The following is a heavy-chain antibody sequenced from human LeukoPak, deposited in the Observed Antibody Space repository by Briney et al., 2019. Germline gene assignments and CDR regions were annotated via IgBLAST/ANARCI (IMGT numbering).Heavy chain of an antibody. Sequence: ASVKVSFKASVYTFTGYYMHWVRQAPGQGLEWMGWINSNNGGTNYAQKFQGRVTMTRDTSISTAYMELSSLRSDDTAVYYCASPAPYYDNSGYYPLDYWGQGTLVTVSS. D-gene: IGHD3-22*01. CDR1: VYTFTGYY. V-gene: IGHV1-2*02. CDR3: ASPAPYYDNSGYYPLDY. CDR2: INSNNGGT. J-gene: IGHJ4*02.